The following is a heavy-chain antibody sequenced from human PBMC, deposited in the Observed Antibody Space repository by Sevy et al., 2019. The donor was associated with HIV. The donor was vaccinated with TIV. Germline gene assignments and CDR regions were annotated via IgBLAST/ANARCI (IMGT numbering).Heavy chain of an antibody. CDR2: IYSGGST. Sequence: GGSLRLSCAASGFTVSSNYMSWVRQAPGKGLEWVSVIYSGGSTYYADSVKGRFTISRDNSKNTRYLQMNSLRAEDTAVYYCARVEYSGSYHADYWGQGTLVTVSS. CDR1: GFTVSSNY. V-gene: IGHV3-53*01. D-gene: IGHD1-26*01. CDR3: ARVEYSGSYHADY. J-gene: IGHJ4*02.